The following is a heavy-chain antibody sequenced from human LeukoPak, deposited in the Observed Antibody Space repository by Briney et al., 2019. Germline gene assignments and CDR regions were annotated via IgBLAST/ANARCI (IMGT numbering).Heavy chain of an antibody. CDR2: ISGTGSST. CDR1: GFAFGNYA. CDR3: AKASVAIPQYCNS. Sequence: GGSLRLSCEASGFAFGNYAMNWVRQAPGKGLEWVSTISGTGSSTYYADSAKGRFTISRDNSKDTLFLQLNSLTAADTAMYFCAKASVAIPQYCNSWGQGTLVTVSS. V-gene: IGHV3-23*01. J-gene: IGHJ5*02. D-gene: IGHD2-2*02.